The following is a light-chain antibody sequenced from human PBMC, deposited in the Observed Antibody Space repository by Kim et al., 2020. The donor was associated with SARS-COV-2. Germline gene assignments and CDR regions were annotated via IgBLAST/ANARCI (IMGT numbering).Light chain of an antibody. V-gene: IGKV3-11*01. CDR1: HNVDIS. J-gene: IGKJ4*01. Sequence: PGESATRYGRASHNVDISLAWYQQTPGQPPRLLIYDAAVRAAGIPDRFSGSGSGTDFTLTIGSLAPEDFAVYYCQQRGSWPPALTFGGGTKVDIK. CDR2: DAA. CDR3: QQRGSWPPALT.